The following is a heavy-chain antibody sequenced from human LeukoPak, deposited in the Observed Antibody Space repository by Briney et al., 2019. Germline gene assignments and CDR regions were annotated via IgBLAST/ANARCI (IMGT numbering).Heavy chain of an antibody. J-gene: IGHJ4*02. V-gene: IGHV3-7*01. CDR1: GFTFSSYW. CDR2: IKQDGSEK. D-gene: IGHD3-3*01. Sequence: GGSLRLSCAASGFTFSSYWMSWVRQAPGKGLEWVANIKQDGSEKYYVDSVKGRFTISRDNAKNSLYLQMNSLRAEDTAVYYCARDAYDFWSGYYDDYWGQGTLVTVSS. CDR3: ARDAYDFWSGYYDDY.